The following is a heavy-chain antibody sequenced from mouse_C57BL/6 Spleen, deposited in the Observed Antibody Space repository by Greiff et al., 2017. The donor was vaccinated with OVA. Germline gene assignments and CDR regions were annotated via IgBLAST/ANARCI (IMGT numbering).Heavy chain of an antibody. D-gene: IGHD2-1*01. CDR1: GFTFTDYY. Sequence: DVKLVESGGGLVQPGGSLSLSCAASGFTFTDYYMSWVRQPPGKALEWLGFIRNKANGYTTEYSASVKGRFTISRDNSQSILYLQMNALRAEDSATYDCARLGGNSDYYAMDYWGQGTSVTVSS. CDR2: IRNKANGYTT. CDR3: ARLGGNSDYYAMDY. V-gene: IGHV7-3*01. J-gene: IGHJ4*01.